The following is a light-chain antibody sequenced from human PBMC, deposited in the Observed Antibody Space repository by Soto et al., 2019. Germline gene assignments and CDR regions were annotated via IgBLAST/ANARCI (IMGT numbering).Light chain of an antibody. CDR3: QQSYSTPIT. CDR1: QSISSY. V-gene: IGKV1-39*01. Sequence: DIQMTQSPSSLSASVGDRVTITCRASQSISSYLNWYQKKPGKAPKLLIYAASSLQSGVPSRFSGSGSGTDFTRTISSLQPEDFAPYYCQQSYSTPITFGQGTRLEIK. CDR2: AAS. J-gene: IGKJ5*01.